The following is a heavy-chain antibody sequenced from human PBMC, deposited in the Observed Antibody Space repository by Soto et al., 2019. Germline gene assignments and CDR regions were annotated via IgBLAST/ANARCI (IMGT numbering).Heavy chain of an antibody. CDR1: GFTFGDYA. CDR3: THPDTAMGIHYYGMDV. D-gene: IGHD5-18*01. Sequence: PGGSLRLSCTASGFTFGDYAMSWFRQAPGKGLEWVGFIRSKAYGGTTEYAASVKGRFTISRDDSKSIAYLQMNSLKTEDTAVYYCTHPDTAMGIHYYGMDVWGQGTTVTVSS. V-gene: IGHV3-49*03. J-gene: IGHJ6*02. CDR2: IRSKAYGGTT.